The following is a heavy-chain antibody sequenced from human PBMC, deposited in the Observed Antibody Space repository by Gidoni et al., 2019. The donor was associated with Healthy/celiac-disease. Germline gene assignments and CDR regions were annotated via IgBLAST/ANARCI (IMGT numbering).Heavy chain of an antibody. V-gene: IGHV4-39*07. CDR1: GGAISSSSYY. Sequence: QLQLQEAGPGLVKPSETLSLTCTVSGGAISSSSYYWGWNRQPPGKGLEWIGSSYYRGNTYYNPSLKSRVTISVDTSKNPFSLKLSSVTAADTAVYYCARDPNLFGFREFLGYGMDVWGQGTTVTVSS. D-gene: IGHD3-10*01. CDR3: ARDPNLFGFREFLGYGMDV. J-gene: IGHJ6*02. CDR2: SYYRGNT.